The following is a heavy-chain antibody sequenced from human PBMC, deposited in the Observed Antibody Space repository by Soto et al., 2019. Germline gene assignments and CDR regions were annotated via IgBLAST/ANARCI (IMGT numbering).Heavy chain of an antibody. J-gene: IGHJ4*02. CDR2: IYWDDDK. CDR1: GFSLSTSGVG. V-gene: IGHV2-5*02. D-gene: IGHD1-1*01. Sequence: QITLEESGPPRVKPTQTLTLTCTFSGFSLSTSGVGVGWVRQPPGKALERLALIYWDDDKRYSPSLRSRLTITKDTSRNQVVLTMTNMAPVDTATSYCARRAGLQGNWNGGYFDFWGQGALVTVSS. CDR3: ARRAGLQGNWNGGYFDF.